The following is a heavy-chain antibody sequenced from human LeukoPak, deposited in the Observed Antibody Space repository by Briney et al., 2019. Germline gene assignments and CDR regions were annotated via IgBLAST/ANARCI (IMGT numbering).Heavy chain of an antibody. Sequence: SGPTLVNPTQTLTLTCTFSGFSLTSTTVGVGWIRQPPGKALEWLSHIYWNDDKYYSPSLKSRLTITKDTSKNQVVLAMTKMDPVDTATYYCAHLRAVDCFHFDYWGQGTVVTVSS. CDR2: IYWNDDK. CDR3: AHLRAVDCFHFDY. V-gene: IGHV2-5*01. CDR1: GFSLTSTTVG. J-gene: IGHJ4*02. D-gene: IGHD3-9*01.